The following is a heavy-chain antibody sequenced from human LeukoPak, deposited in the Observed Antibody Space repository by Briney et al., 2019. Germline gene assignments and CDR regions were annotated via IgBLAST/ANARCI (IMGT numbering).Heavy chain of an antibody. CDR3: ARARAPVTRISSFDI. CDR1: GFTFYSFA. CDR2: ISFGGTDA. Sequence: PGASLRLSCAASGFTFYSFAIRWVRQAPGKGLGWVAVISFGGTDAFCADSVKGRFTISRDNSKNTLYLQMNSRRADDTAVYYCARARAPVTRISSFDIWGQGTMVTVSS. D-gene: IGHD4-17*01. J-gene: IGHJ3*02. V-gene: IGHV3-30*04.